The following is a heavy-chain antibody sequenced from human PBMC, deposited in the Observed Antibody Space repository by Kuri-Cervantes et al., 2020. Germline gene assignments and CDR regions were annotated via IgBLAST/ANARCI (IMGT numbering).Heavy chain of an antibody. J-gene: IGHJ6*02. V-gene: IGHV3-30-3*01. CDR2: ISYDGSNK. CDR3: ARANFWSGYYGYYYYYGMDV. Sequence: LTCAASGFTFSSYAMHWVRQAPGKGLEWVAVISYDGSNKYYADSVKGRFTISRDNAKNTLYLQMNSLRAEDTAVYYCARANFWSGYYGYYYYYGMDVWGQGTTVTVSS. CDR1: GFTFSSYA. D-gene: IGHD3-3*01.